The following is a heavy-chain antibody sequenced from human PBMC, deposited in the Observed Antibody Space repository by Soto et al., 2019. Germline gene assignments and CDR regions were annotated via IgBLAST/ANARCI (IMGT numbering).Heavy chain of an antibody. CDR2: INHSGST. CDR1: GGSFSGYY. D-gene: IGHD3-9*01. J-gene: IGHJ4*02. Sequence: SETLSLTCAVYGGSFSGYYWSWIRQPPGKGLEWIGEINHSGSTNYNPSLKSRVTISVDTSKNQFSLKLSSVTAADTAVYYCARGDPEYYDILTGYFDYWGQGTLVTSPQ. V-gene: IGHV4-34*01. CDR3: ARGDPEYYDILTGYFDY.